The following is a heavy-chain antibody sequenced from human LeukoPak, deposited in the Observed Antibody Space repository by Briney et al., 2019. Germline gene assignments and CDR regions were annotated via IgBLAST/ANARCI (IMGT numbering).Heavy chain of an antibody. CDR3: ARGPLYSGSYYYYGMDV. V-gene: IGHV4-39*07. J-gene: IGHJ6*02. CDR1: GGSISSSSYY. CDR2: INHSGST. Sequence: PSETLSLTCTVSGGSISSSSYYWSWIRQPPGKGLEWIGEINHSGSTNYNPSLKSRVTISVDTSKNQFSLKLSSVTAADTAVYYCARGPLYSGSYYYYGMDVWGQGTTVTVSS. D-gene: IGHD1-26*01.